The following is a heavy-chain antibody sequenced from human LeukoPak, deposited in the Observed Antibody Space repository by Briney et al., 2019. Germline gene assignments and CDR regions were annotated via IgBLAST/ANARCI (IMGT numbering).Heavy chain of an antibody. CDR3: ARTTAAMRGYFDY. CDR1: GGSISSGGYS. D-gene: IGHD2-2*01. V-gene: IGHV4-30-2*01. Sequence: SETLSLTCAVSGGSISSGGYSWSWLRQPPGKGLEWIGYIYHSGTTYYNPSLESRVTISVDRSKNQFSLRLSSVTAADTAVYYCARTTAAMRGYFDYWGQGTLVTVSS. J-gene: IGHJ4*02. CDR2: IYHSGTT.